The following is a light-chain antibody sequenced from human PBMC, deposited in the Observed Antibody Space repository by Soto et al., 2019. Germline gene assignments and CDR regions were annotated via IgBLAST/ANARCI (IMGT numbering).Light chain of an antibody. Sequence: EIVLTQSPGTLSLSPGERATLSCRASQTVISIFLAWYQQKPGQAPRLLIYGASTRATGIPDRFSGSGSGTDFTLTIRRLEPEDFAMYYCQQYESSRTFGQGTKVEMK. CDR3: QQYESSRT. V-gene: IGKV3-20*01. CDR2: GAS. J-gene: IGKJ1*01. CDR1: QTVISIF.